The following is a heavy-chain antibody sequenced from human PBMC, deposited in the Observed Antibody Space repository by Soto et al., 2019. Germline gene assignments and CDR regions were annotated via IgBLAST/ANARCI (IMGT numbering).Heavy chain of an antibody. CDR2: IYPGDSDT. CDR1: GYSFTSYW. V-gene: IGHV5-51*01. D-gene: IGHD4-17*01. CDR3: ARRTRTTKDFDY. Sequence: RGESLKISCKGSGYSFTSYWVGWVRQMPGKGLEGVGSIYPGDSDTRYSPSFQGQVTISADKSISTAYLQWSSLKASDTAMYYCARRTRTTKDFDYWGKGTLGTVS. J-gene: IGHJ4*02.